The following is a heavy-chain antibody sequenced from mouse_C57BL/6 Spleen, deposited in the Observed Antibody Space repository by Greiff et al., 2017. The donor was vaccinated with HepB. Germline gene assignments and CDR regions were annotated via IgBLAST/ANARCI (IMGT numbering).Heavy chain of an antibody. D-gene: IGHD2-2*01. CDR3: ARGRIYYGYDGYFDV. Sequence: VQLQQSGPELVKPGASVKISCKASGYTFTDYYMNWVKQSHGKSLEWIGDINPNNGGTSYNQKFKGKATLTVDKSSSTAYMELRSLTSEDSAVYYCARGRIYYGYDGYFDVWGTGTTVTVSS. V-gene: IGHV1-26*01. CDR2: INPNNGGT. CDR1: GYTFTDYY. J-gene: IGHJ1*03.